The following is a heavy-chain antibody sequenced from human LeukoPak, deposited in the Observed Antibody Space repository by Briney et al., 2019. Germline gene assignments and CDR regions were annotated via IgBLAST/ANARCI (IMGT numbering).Heavy chain of an antibody. J-gene: IGHJ4*02. CDR3: ARGPAELGVVVPAAMEGQLDY. V-gene: IGHV3-53*01. CDR1: GFTVSSSY. CDR2: IYSGGST. Sequence: PGGSLRLSCAASGFTVSSSYMSWVRQAPGKGLEWVSVIYSGGSTYYADSVKGRFTISRDNSKNTLYLQMNSLRAEDTAVYYCARGPAELGVVVPAAMEGQLDYWGQGTLVTVSS. D-gene: IGHD2-2*01.